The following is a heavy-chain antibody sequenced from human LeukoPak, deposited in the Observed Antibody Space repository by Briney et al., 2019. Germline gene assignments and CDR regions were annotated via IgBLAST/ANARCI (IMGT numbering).Heavy chain of an antibody. J-gene: IGHJ5*02. CDR2: INHSGST. V-gene: IGHV4-34*01. CDR3: ARGRLGSRITMVRGFDP. Sequence: SETPSLTCAVYGGSFSGYYWSWIRQPPGKGLEWIGEINHSGSTNYNPSLKSRVTISVDTSKNHSSLKLSSVTAAETAVYYCARGRLGSRITMVRGFDPWGQGNLCTVSS. D-gene: IGHD3-10*01. CDR1: GGSFSGYY.